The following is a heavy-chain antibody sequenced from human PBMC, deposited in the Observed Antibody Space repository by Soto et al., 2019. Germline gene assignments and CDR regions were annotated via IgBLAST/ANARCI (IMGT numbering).Heavy chain of an antibody. CDR1: GLTFTRYP. CDR3: EESYYDSSSFDI. V-gene: IGHV1-58*01. D-gene: IGHD3-22*01. J-gene: IGHJ3*02. Sequence: VKVTLKGTGLTFTRYPVRWLRQARGERVDWIGWMVVGSDNTSYTQKFQDRVTITTNMSASAKNMELSRLRCVETDVSDCEESYYDSSSFDIRGQGTPVTVSS. CDR2: MVVGSDNT.